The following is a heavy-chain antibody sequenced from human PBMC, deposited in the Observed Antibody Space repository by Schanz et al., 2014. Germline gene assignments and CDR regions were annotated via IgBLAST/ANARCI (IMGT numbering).Heavy chain of an antibody. V-gene: IGHV3-7*01. Sequence: DVQLVESGGGLVQPGGSLRLACAASRFTFSNYWMSWVRQAPGKGLEWVANIKQDGSEKFYVDSVKGRFTISRDNAKNALYLQMNSLRAEDTAVYYCAKGRMTATNFFDSWGQGTLVTVSS. CDR3: AKGRMTATNFFDS. CDR1: RFTFSNYW. D-gene: IGHD1-7*01. CDR2: IKQDGSEK. J-gene: IGHJ4*02.